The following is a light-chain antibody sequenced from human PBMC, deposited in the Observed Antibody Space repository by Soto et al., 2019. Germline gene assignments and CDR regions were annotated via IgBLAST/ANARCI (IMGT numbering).Light chain of an antibody. CDR2: GAS. CDR1: QSVRRD. V-gene: IGKV3-15*01. J-gene: IGKJ1*01. CDR3: QQYNNWPT. Sequence: IVMTQYPVTLSVSDGERATLSCRASQSVRRDLAWYQQKPGHAPRLLIYGASTRATGIPARFSGIGSGTEFTLTISSLQSEDFAVDDCQQYNNWPTFGQGTKVDNK.